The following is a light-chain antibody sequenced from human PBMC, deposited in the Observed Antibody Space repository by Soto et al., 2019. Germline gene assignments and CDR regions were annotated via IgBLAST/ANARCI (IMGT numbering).Light chain of an antibody. Sequence: EIVLTQSPGTLSLSPGERATLSCRASQSINSNYLAWYQQNPGQAPRLLIYGASSRATGIPDRFSGSGSGKDFTLTISRLEPEDFAVYYCLQYGSSPRTFCQGTKVEIK. CDR3: LQYGSSPRT. CDR1: QSINSNY. J-gene: IGKJ1*01. CDR2: GAS. V-gene: IGKV3-20*01.